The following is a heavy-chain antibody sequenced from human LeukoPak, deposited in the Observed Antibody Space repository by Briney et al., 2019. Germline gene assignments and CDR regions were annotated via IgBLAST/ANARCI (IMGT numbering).Heavy chain of an antibody. CDR3: ARDRNYYYGMDV. CDR2: ISSSSSYI. Sequence: GGSLRLSCAASGFTFSSYSMNWVRQAPGKGLEWVSSISSSSSYIYYADSVKGRFTISRDNAKNSLYLQMNSLRAEDTAVYYCARDRNYYYGMDVWGQGTTVTVSS. CDR1: GFTFSSYS. J-gene: IGHJ6*02. V-gene: IGHV3-21*01.